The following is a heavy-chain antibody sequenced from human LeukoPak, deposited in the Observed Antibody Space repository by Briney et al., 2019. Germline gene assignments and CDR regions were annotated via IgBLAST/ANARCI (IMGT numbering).Heavy chain of an antibody. CDR2: IKPSGGST. D-gene: IGHD6-13*01. J-gene: IGHJ4*02. Sequence: ASVKVSYKASGYTFPTYYIHWVRQAPGQGLEGMGIIKPSGGSTSYAQKFQGRVTMTRDTSTSTVYMEGSSLRSEDTAVYYCARVNGQQLAIDYWGQGTLVTVSS. CDR1: GYTFPTYY. CDR3: ARVNGQQLAIDY. V-gene: IGHV1-46*01.